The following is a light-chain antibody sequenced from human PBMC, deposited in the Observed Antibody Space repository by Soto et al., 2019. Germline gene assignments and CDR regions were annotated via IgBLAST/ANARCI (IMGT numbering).Light chain of an antibody. CDR3: CSYAGSSTSPYV. V-gene: IGLV2-23*02. J-gene: IGLJ1*01. CDR2: EVS. CDR1: SSDVGSYNL. Sequence: QSVLTQPASVSGSPGQSITISCTGTSSDVGSYNLVSWYQQHPGKAPKLMIYEVSKRPSGVSNRFSGSKSGNTASLTISGLQAEDEADYYCCSYAGSSTSPYVFGIATTVPVL.